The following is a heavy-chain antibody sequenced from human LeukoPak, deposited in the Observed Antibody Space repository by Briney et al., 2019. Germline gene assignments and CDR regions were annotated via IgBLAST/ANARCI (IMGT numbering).Heavy chain of an antibody. V-gene: IGHV4-59*01. CDR1: GGSISSYY. CDR2: SYYSGST. Sequence: SETLSLTCTVSGGSISSYYWSWIRQPPGKGLEWIGYSYYSGSTNYNPSLKSRVTISVDTSKNQFSLKLSSVTAADTAIYYCARGNHDGEYVVSVYYFYMDVWGKGTTVTLSS. D-gene: IGHD4-17*01. CDR3: ARGNHDGEYVVSVYYFYMDV. J-gene: IGHJ6*03.